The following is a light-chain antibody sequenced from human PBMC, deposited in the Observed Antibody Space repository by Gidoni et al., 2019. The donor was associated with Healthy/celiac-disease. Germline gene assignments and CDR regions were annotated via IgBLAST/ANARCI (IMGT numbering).Light chain of an antibody. CDR1: SSNIGAGYD. CDR3: QSYDSSLSGSRV. Sequence: QSVLTQPPSVSGAPGHRVTISCTGNSSNIGAGYDVHWYQQLPGTAPNLLIYGNSNRPAGVPDRFSGSKSGTLASLAITGLQAEDEADYYCQSYDSSLSGSRVFGGGTKLTVL. J-gene: IGLJ2*01. CDR2: GNS. V-gene: IGLV1-40*01.